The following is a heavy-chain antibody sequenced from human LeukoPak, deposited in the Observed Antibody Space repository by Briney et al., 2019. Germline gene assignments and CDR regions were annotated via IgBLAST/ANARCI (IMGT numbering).Heavy chain of an antibody. CDR3: ARGDYYYYYYMDV. V-gene: IGHV4-59*01. CDR1: GGSISSYY. CDR2: IYYSGST. J-gene: IGHJ6*03. Sequence: SETLSLTCTVSGGSISSYYWSWIRQPPGKGLEWIGYIYYSGSTNYNPSLKSRVTISVDTSKNQFSLKLNSVTAADTAVYYCARGDYYYYYYMDVWGKGTTVTISS. D-gene: IGHD3-16*01.